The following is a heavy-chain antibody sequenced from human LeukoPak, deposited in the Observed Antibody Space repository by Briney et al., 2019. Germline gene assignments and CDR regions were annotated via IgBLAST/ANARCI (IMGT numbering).Heavy chain of an antibody. CDR3: ARHFPHGRGYSYGFSDYYYYMDV. Sequence: GESLKISCKGSGYSFTSYRIGWVRQMPGKGLEWMGITYPGDSDTRYSPSFQGQVTISADKSISTAYLQWSSLKASDTAMYYCARHFPHGRGYSYGFSDYYYYMDVWGKGTTVTVSS. J-gene: IGHJ6*03. D-gene: IGHD5-18*01. CDR2: TYPGDSDT. CDR1: GYSFTSYR. V-gene: IGHV5-51*01.